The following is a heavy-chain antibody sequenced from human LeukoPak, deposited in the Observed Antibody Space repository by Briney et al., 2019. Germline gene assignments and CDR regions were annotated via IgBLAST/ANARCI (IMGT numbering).Heavy chain of an antibody. Sequence: SETLSLTCTVSGGSISSGDYYWSWIRQPPGKGLEWIGYIYYSGSTYYNPSLKSRVTISVDTSKNQFSLKLSSVTAADTAVYYCVRVRYSSGYYNYDYWGQGTLVTVSS. V-gene: IGHV4-30-4*01. CDR3: VRVRYSSGYYNYDY. CDR1: GGSISSGDYY. J-gene: IGHJ4*02. D-gene: IGHD3-22*01. CDR2: IYYSGST.